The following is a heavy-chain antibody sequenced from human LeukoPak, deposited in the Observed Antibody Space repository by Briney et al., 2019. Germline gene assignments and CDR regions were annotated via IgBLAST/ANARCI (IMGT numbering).Heavy chain of an antibody. CDR3: ARLPHDYGDYNFDY. Sequence: SETLSLTCAVYGGSFSGYYWSWIRQPPGKGLEWIGEINHSGGTNYNPSLESRVTISVDTSKNQFSLKLSSVTAADTAVYYCARLPHDYGDYNFDYWGQGTLVTVSS. CDR1: GGSFSGYY. CDR2: INHSGGT. D-gene: IGHD4-17*01. J-gene: IGHJ4*02. V-gene: IGHV4-34*01.